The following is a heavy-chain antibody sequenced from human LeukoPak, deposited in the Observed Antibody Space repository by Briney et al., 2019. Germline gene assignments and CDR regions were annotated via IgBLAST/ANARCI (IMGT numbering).Heavy chain of an antibody. CDR3: ARDGGVYDSSADY. D-gene: IGHD3-22*01. CDR2: IYHSGST. Sequence: PSETLSLTCTVSGYSISSGYYWGWIRQPPGKGLEWIGSIYHSGSTYYNPSLKSRVTISADTSKNQFSLKLSSVTAADTAVYYCARDGGVYDSSADYWGQGTLVTVSS. V-gene: IGHV4-38-2*02. CDR1: GYSISSGYY. J-gene: IGHJ4*02.